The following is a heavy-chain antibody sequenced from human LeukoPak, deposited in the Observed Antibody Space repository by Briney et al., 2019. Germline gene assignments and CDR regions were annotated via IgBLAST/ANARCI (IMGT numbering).Heavy chain of an antibody. J-gene: IGHJ4*02. Sequence: PSETLSLTCSVSGYSISSHYWTWIRQPPGKGLEWIGYIYYRGTTNYNPSLRSRVTISIDTSKNQFSLRLSSVTAADTAVYYCARGYYYGSGLGCDYWGQGTLVTVSS. CDR2: IYYRGTT. V-gene: IGHV4-59*11. CDR1: GYSISSHY. CDR3: ARGYYYGSGLGCDY. D-gene: IGHD3-10*01.